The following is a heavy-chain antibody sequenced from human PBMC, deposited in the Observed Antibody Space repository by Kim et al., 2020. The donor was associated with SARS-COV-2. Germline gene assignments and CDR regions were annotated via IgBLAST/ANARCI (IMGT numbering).Heavy chain of an antibody. V-gene: IGHV3-74*01. CDR3: ARGYGSGTNY. D-gene: IGHD3-10*01. Sequence: STGYADSVKGRFTIARDNAKNTLYLQMNSLRLEDTAVYYCARGYGSGTNYWGQGTLVTVST. CDR2: ST. J-gene: IGHJ4*02.